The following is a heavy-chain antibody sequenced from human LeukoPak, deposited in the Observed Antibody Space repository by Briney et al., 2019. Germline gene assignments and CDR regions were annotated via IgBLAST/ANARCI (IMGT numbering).Heavy chain of an antibody. D-gene: IGHD3-10*01. J-gene: IGHJ5*02. CDR2: ISSSGSTI. V-gene: IGHV3-48*03. Sequence: GGSLRLSCAASGFTFSSYEMNWVRQAPGKGLEWVSYISSSGSTIYYADSVKGRFTISRDNAKNSLYLQMNSLRAEDTAVYYCARARKSGGITMIRGVKDRGWFDPWGQGTLVTVSS. CDR1: GFTFSSYE. CDR3: ARARKSGGITMIRGVKDRGWFDP.